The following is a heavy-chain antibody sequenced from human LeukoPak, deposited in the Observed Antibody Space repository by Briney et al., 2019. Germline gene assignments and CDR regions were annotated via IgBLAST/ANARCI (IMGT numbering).Heavy chain of an antibody. J-gene: IGHJ3*02. CDR3: AKDLLWFGEPSGGDAFDI. CDR1: GFTFSSYA. V-gene: IGHV3-23*01. CDR2: ISGSGGST. Sequence: GSLRLSCAASGFTFSSYAMSWVRQAPGKGLEWVSAISGSGGSTYYADSVKGRFTISRDNSKNTLYLQMNSLRAEDTAVYYCAKDLLWFGEPSGGDAFDIWGQGTMVTVSS. D-gene: IGHD3-10*01.